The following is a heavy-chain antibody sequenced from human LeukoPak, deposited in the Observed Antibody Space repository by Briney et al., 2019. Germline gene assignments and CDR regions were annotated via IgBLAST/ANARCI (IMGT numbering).Heavy chain of an antibody. CDR1: GGSISSYY. V-gene: IGHV4-59*13. CDR3: ARLPNGFCSSTSCYDAFDI. J-gene: IGHJ3*02. D-gene: IGHD2-2*01. Sequence: PSETLSLTCTVSGGSISSYYWSWIRQPPGKGLEWRGNLYYRWSTNYNPSLKRRVTISVDTSKNQFSLKLSSVTAADTAVYYCARLPNGFCSSTSCYDAFDIWGQGTMVTVSS. CDR2: LYYRWST.